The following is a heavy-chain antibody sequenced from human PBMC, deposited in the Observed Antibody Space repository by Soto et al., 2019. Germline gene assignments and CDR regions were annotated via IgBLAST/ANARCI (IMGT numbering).Heavy chain of an antibody. D-gene: IGHD3-22*01. CDR2: IYYSGST. Sequence: PSETLSLTCTVSGDSIRSSSHYWSWIRQPPGKGLEWIGYIYYSGSTYYNPSLKSRVTISVDTSKNQFSLKLSSVTAADTAVYYCARDSLGYDSSGYDYWGQGTLVTVSS. CDR3: ARDSLGYDSSGYDY. CDR1: GDSIRSSSHY. J-gene: IGHJ4*02. V-gene: IGHV4-30-4*01.